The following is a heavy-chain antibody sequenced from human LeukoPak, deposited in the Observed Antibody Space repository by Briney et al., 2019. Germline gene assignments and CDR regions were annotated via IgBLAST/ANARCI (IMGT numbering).Heavy chain of an antibody. CDR1: GFTFSSYA. J-gene: IGHJ3*02. CDR2: ISGSGGST. V-gene: IGHV3-23*01. D-gene: IGHD3-22*01. CDR3: ARDYYHTADAFDI. Sequence: GGSLRLSCAASGFTFSSYAMSWVRQAPGKGLEWVSAISGSGGSTYYADSVKGRFTSSRDNSKNTLYLQMNSLRAEDTAVYYCARDYYHTADAFDIWGQGTMVTVSS.